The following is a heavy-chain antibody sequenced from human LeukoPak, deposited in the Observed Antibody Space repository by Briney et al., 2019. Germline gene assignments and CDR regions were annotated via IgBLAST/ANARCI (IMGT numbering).Heavy chain of an antibody. J-gene: IGHJ3*02. Sequence: GGSLRLSCAASGFTFNSYSMEWVRQAPGKGLEWLSYITSTSDIIYYADSVKGRFTSSRDNAKNSLYLQLNSLRAEDTAVYYCARESGGDLGEAFDIWGQGTMVTVSS. D-gene: IGHD1-26*01. CDR3: ARESGGDLGEAFDI. CDR1: GFTFNSYS. V-gene: IGHV3-48*01. CDR2: ITSTSDII.